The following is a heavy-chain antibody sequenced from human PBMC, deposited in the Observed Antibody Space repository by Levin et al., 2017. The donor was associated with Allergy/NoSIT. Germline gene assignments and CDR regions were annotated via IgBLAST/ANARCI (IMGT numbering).Heavy chain of an antibody. CDR2: TSNDGSNK. J-gene: IGHJ6*02. CDR3: AKDHGASRWTDYYYYGMEV. D-gene: IGHD3/OR15-3a*01. V-gene: IGHV3-30*18. Sequence: AGGSLRLSCAASGFTFSSYGMHWVRQAPGKGLEWVAVTSNDGSNKYYTDSVKGRFTISRDNSKNTLYLQMNSLRAEDTAVYYCAKDHGASRWTDYYYYGMEVWGQGTTVTVSS. CDR1: GFTFSSYG.